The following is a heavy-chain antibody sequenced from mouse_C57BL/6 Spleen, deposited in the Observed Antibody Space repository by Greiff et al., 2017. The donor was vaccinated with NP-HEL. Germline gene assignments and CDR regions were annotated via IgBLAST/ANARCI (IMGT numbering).Heavy chain of an antibody. D-gene: IGHD2-4*01. CDR1: GYTFTSYW. CDR3: AGSTMITTLFDY. CDR2: IDPNSGGT. Sequence: VQLQPPWAELVKPGASVKLSCKASGYTFTSYWMHWVKQRPGRGLEWIGRIDPNSGGTKYNEKFKSKATLTVDKPSSTAYMQLSSLTSEDSAVYYCAGSTMITTLFDYWGQGTTLTVAS. V-gene: IGHV1-72*01. J-gene: IGHJ2*01.